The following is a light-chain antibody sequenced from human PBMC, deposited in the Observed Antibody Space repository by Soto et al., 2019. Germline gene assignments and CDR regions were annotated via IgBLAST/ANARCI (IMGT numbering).Light chain of an antibody. Sequence: EIVLTQSPGTLALSPGEGATLSCRASQSVSKYLAWYQQKPGQAPRLLIYGASSRATGIPDSFSGSGSGTDVTLPISRLEPEDFAVYYCQQYGGSPQTFGQGTKVEIK. CDR2: GAS. CDR1: QSVSKY. V-gene: IGKV3-20*01. CDR3: QQYGGSPQT. J-gene: IGKJ1*01.